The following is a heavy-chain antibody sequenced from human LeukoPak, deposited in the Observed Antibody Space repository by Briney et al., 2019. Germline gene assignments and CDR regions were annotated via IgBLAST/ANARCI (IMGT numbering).Heavy chain of an antibody. J-gene: IGHJ4*02. D-gene: IGHD6-13*01. Sequence: GSLRLSCAASGFTLSSNYMSWVRPAPGGGLGWGSVIYSGGSTYYADSVKGRFTISRDNSKNTLYLQMNSLRAEDTAVYYCARDSGGYSSSWFDYWGQGTLVTVSS. CDR2: IYSGGST. V-gene: IGHV3-66*01. CDR1: GFTLSSNY. CDR3: ARDSGGYSSSWFDY.